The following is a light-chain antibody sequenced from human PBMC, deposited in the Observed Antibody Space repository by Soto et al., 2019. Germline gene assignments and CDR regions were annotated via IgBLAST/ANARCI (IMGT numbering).Light chain of an antibody. CDR3: QQYHNWPIT. CDR2: DAS. J-gene: IGKJ5*01. Sequence: EIMMTQSPATLSVSPGGGATLSCRASQSVSSNLAWHQQKPGQAPRLLMYDASTRATGIPARFSGSGSGTEFTLTISSLQSEDFAVYYCQQYHNWPITFGQGTRLEI. V-gene: IGKV3-15*01. CDR1: QSVSSN.